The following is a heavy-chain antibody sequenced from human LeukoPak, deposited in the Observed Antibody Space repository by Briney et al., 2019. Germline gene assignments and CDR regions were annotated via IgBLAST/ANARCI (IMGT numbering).Heavy chain of an antibody. CDR1: GGSFSGYY. Sequence: SETLSLTCAVYGGSFSGYYWSWIRQPPGKGLEWIGEINHSGSTNYNPSLKSRVTISVDTSKNQFSLRLSSVTAADTAVYYCARLTTSAYYFDYWGQGTLVTVSS. J-gene: IGHJ4*02. CDR3: ARLTTSAYYFDY. V-gene: IGHV4-34*01. D-gene: IGHD1-14*01. CDR2: INHSGST.